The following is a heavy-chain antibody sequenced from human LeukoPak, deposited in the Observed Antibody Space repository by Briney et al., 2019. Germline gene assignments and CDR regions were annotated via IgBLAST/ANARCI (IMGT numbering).Heavy chain of an antibody. D-gene: IGHD1-26*01. CDR1: GFTFTNFG. V-gene: IGHV3-30*18. Sequence: GRSLRLSCAASGFTFTNFGIHWVRQAPGKGLEWVALISYDGSNKDYADSVKGRFTISRDTSKNILYLQMNSLRVDDTALYYCAKELEEWEPSFSGAFDIWGQGTLVTVSS. J-gene: IGHJ3*02. CDR3: AKELEEWEPSFSGAFDI. CDR2: ISYDGSNK.